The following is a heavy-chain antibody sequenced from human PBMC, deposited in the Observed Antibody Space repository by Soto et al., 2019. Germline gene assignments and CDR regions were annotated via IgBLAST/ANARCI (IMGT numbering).Heavy chain of an antibody. D-gene: IGHD2-15*01. V-gene: IGHV3-23*01. J-gene: IGHJ4*02. CDR1: GFTFSSYA. CDR3: AKDDSTSPTCSGGSCYVHDY. Sequence: GGSLRLSCAASGFTFSSYAMSWVRQAPGKGLEWVSAISGSGGSTYYADSVKGRFTISRDNSKNTLYLQMNSLRAEDTAVYYCAKDDSTSPTCSGGSCYVHDYWGQGTLVTVSS. CDR2: ISGSGGST.